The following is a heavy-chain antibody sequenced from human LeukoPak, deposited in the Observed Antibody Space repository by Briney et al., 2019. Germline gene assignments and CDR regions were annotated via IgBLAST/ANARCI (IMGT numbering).Heavy chain of an antibody. D-gene: IGHD6-13*01. J-gene: IGHJ4*02. CDR2: TYYRSTWYN. CDR1: GDSVSANA. CDR3: ARDIAAACDY. V-gene: IGHV6-1*01. Sequence: SQTLSLTCAISGDSVSANAWTWIRQSPLGGLEWLGRTYYRSTWYNEYALSVKSRITINPDTSKNQFSLHLTSVTPDDTAVYFCARDIAAACDYWGQGTLVTVSS.